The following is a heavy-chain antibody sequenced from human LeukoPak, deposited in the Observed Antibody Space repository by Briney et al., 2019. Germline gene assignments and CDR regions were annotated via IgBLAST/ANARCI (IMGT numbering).Heavy chain of an antibody. CDR2: IIPIFGTA. CDR3: AAYYGSGSFPYYFDY. CDR1: GGTFSSYA. V-gene: IGHV1-69*13. J-gene: IGHJ4*02. Sequence: SVKVSCKASGGTFSSYAISWVRQAPGQGLEWMGGIIPIFGTANYAQKFQGRVTITADESTSTAYMELSSLRSEDTAVYYCAAYYGSGSFPYYFDYWGQGTLVTVSS. D-gene: IGHD3-10*01.